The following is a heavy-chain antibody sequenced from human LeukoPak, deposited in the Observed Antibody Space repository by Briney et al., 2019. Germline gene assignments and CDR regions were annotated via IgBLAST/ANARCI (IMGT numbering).Heavy chain of an antibody. V-gene: IGHV4-34*01. CDR1: GGSFSGYY. Sequence: SETLSLTCAVYGGSFSGYYWSWLRQPPGKGLEWIGEINHSGSTNYNPSLKSRVTISVDTSKNQFSLKLSSVTAADTAVYYCARGRGIGYYYYYMDVWGKGTTVTVSS. CDR3: ARGRGIGYYYYYMDV. J-gene: IGHJ6*03. CDR2: INHSGST. D-gene: IGHD6-13*01.